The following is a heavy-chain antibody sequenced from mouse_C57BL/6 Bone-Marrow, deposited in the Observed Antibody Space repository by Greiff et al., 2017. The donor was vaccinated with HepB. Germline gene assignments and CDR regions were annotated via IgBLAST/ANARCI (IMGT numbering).Heavy chain of an antibody. CDR1: GYTFTSYG. CDR2: IYPRSGNT. V-gene: IGHV1-81*01. D-gene: IGHD2-1*01. Sequence: VQLQQSGAELARPGASVKLSCKASGYTFTSYGISWVKQRTGQGLEWIGEIYPRSGNTYYNEKFKGKATLTADKSSSTAYMELRSLTSEDSAVYFCARGGAYGNDYWGHGTTLTVSS. J-gene: IGHJ2*01. CDR3: ARGGAYGNDY.